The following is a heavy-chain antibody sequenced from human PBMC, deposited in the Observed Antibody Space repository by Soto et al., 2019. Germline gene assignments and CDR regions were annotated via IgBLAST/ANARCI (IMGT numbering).Heavy chain of an antibody. J-gene: IGHJ4*02. CDR2: ISYIGTT. Sequence: SETLSLTCTVSGGSISSSYWSWIRQPPGKGLEWIGYISYIGTTNYNPSLKSRVIISVDTSKNQFSLQLSSVTAADTAVYFCASRDPGTSVDYWGQGTLVTVSS. CDR3: ASRDPGTSVDY. D-gene: IGHD1-7*01. CDR1: GGSISSSY. V-gene: IGHV4-59*12.